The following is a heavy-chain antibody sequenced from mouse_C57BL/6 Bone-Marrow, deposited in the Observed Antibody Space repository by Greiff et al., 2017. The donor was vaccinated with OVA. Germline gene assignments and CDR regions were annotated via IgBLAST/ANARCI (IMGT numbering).Heavy chain of an antibody. CDR2: IDPSDSYT. J-gene: IGHJ2*01. CDR1: GYTFTSYW. V-gene: IGHV1-69*01. CDR3: ARRDYFDY. Sequence: VQLQQPGAELVMPGASVKLSCKASGYTFTSYWMHWVKQRPRQGLEWIGEIDPSDSYTNYNQKFKGKSTLTVDKSSSTAYMQLSSLTSEDSAVYYCARRDYFDYWGQGTTLTVSS.